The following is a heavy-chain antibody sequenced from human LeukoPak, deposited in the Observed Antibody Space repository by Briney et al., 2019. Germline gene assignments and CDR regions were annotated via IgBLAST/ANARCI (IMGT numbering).Heavy chain of an antibody. J-gene: IGHJ4*02. Sequence: GGSLRLSCAASGFTFSSYAMSWVRQAPGKGLEWVSAISGSGGSTYYADSVKGRFTISRDNSKNTLYLQMNSLGAEDTAVYYCAKTQGGYYDFWSGYHALGYWGQGTLVTVSS. V-gene: IGHV3-23*01. CDR2: ISGSGGST. D-gene: IGHD3-3*01. CDR3: AKTQGGYYDFWSGYHALGY. CDR1: GFTFSSYA.